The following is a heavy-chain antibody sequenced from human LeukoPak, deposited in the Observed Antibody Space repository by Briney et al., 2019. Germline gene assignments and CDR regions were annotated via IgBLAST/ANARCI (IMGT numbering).Heavy chain of an antibody. V-gene: IGHV4-59*01. Sequence: PSETLSLTCTVSGGSISSYYWSWIRQPPGKGLEWIGYIYYSGSTNYNPSLKSRVTISVDTSKNQFSLELSSVTAADTAVYYCARCPRAGLDAFDIWGQGTMVTVSS. CDR1: GGSISSYY. CDR2: IYYSGST. J-gene: IGHJ3*02. CDR3: ARCPRAGLDAFDI. D-gene: IGHD6-13*01.